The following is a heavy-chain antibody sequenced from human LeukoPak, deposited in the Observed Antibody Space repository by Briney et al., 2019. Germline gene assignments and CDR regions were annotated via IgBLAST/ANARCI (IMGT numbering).Heavy chain of an antibody. V-gene: IGHV4-59*08. D-gene: IGHD7-27*01. CDR1: GGSISSYY. CDR3: ARHVTSTGDDGDFDY. CDR2: IYYSGST. Sequence: SETLSLTCTVSGGSISSYYWSWIRQPPGKGLEWIGYIYYSGSTDYNPSLKGRVTISVDTSKNQFSLKLSSVTAADTAVYYCARHVTSTGDDGDFDYWGQGTLVTVSS. J-gene: IGHJ4*02.